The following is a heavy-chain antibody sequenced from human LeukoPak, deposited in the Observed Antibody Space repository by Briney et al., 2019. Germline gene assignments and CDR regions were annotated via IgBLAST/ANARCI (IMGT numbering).Heavy chain of an antibody. CDR3: ASHYYDSSGYYRVP. D-gene: IGHD3-22*01. CDR2: IYHSGDT. CDR1: GGSISSSY. J-gene: IGHJ5*02. Sequence: PSETLSLTCTVSGGSISSSYWSWIRQPPGKGLEWIGYIYHSGDTNSNPSLRSRVTISMDTSKNQFSLKLSSVAAADTAVYYCASHYYDSSGYYRVPWGQGTLVTVSS. V-gene: IGHV4-59*08.